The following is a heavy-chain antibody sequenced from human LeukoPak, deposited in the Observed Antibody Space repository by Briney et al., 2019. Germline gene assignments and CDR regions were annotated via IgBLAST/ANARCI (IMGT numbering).Heavy chain of an antibody. D-gene: IGHD5-18*01. J-gene: IGHJ4*02. V-gene: IGHV4-59*08. CDR3: ASQLDTAMAGFDY. CDR1: GGSISSYY. Sequence: SETLSLTCTVPGGSISSYYWSWIRQPPGKGLEWIGYIYYSGSTNYNPSLKSRVTISVDTSKNQFSLKLSSVTAADTAVYYCASQLDTAMAGFDYWGQGTLVTVSS. CDR2: IYYSGST.